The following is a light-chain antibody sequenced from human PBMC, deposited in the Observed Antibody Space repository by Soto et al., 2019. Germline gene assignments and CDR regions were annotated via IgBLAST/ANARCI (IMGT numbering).Light chain of an antibody. CDR3: CSYGGGNNFYV. Sequence: QSALTQPPSASGSPGQSVTISCTGTSSDIGTYDYGSWYQHLPDKAPKLIIYEVSKRPSGVPDRFSGSKSGNTASLTVSGLQAEDDGDYYCCSYGGGNNFYVFGTGTKDTVL. CDR2: EVS. J-gene: IGLJ1*01. V-gene: IGLV2-8*01. CDR1: SSDIGTYDY.